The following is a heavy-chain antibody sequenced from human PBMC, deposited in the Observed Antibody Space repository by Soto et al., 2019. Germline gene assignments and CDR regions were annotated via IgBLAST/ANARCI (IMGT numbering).Heavy chain of an antibody. CDR1: GYTFTSYG. Sequence: ASVKVSCKASGYTFTSYGISWVRQAPGQGLEWMGWISAYNGNTNYAQKLQGRVTITADKSTSTAYMELSSLRSEDTAVYYCARDLSLPTDDYYYYYKDVWGKGTTVTVSS. CDR3: ARDLSLPTDDYYYYYKDV. CDR2: ISAYNGNT. D-gene: IGHD3-16*02. V-gene: IGHV1-18*01. J-gene: IGHJ6*03.